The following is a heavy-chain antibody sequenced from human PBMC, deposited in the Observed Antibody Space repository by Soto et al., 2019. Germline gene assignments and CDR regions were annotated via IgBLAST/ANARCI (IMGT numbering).Heavy chain of an antibody. CDR1: GFIVSSNY. D-gene: IGHD3-10*01. Sequence: EVQLVEAGGGLIQPGGSLRLSCAASGFIVSSNYMSWVRQGPGKGLEWVSVIYSGGSTYYADSVKGRFTISRDNSKNTLYLQMISLRAENTAVYYCARASTYGSPWYYGMDVWGQGTTVTVSS. CDR3: ARASTYGSPWYYGMDV. V-gene: IGHV3-53*01. CDR2: IYSGGST. J-gene: IGHJ6*02.